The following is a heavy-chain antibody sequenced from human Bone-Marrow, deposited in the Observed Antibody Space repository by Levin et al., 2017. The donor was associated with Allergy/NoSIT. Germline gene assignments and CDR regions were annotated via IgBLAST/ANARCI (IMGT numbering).Heavy chain of an antibody. J-gene: IGHJ6*02. V-gene: IGHV3-74*01. Sequence: SCAASGFTFSSYWMHWVRQAPGKGLVWVSRINSDGSSTSYADSVKGRFAISRDNAKNTLYLQMNSLRAEDTAVYYCARDEYAARGYYYYGMDVWGQGTTVTVSS. CDR1: GFTFSSYW. CDR2: INSDGSST. CDR3: ARDEYAARGYYYYGMDV. D-gene: IGHD6-6*01.